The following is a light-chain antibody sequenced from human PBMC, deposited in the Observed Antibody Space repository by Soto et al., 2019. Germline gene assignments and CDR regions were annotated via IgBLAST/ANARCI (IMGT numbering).Light chain of an antibody. CDR3: QQYETFSGT. CDR1: QSVTGW. CDR2: DAS. V-gene: IGKV1-5*01. J-gene: IGKJ1*01. Sequence: DIQMTQSPSTLSASVGAPVTVTCRASQSVTGWLAWYQEKPGEAPKLLIYDASALPRGVPSRFSGSGSGTKFTLTIASLQPDDFATYYCQQYETFSGTFGPGTKVDIK.